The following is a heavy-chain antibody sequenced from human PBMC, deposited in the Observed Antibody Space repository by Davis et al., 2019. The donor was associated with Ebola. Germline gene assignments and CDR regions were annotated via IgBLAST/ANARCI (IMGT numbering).Heavy chain of an antibody. CDR2: INHSGST. CDR3: ARERYDFWSGYYSYYYYGMDV. Sequence: MPSETLSLTCAVSGGSISSSNWWSWVRQPPGKGLEWIGEINHSGSTNYNPSLKSRVTISVDTSKNQFSLKLSSVTAADPAVYYCARERYDFWSGYYSYYYYGMDVWGQGTTVTVSS. D-gene: IGHD3-3*01. J-gene: IGHJ6*02. CDR1: GGSISSSNW. V-gene: IGHV4-4*02.